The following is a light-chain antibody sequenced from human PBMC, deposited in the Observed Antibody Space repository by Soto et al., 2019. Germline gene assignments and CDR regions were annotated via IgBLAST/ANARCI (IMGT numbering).Light chain of an antibody. J-gene: IGKJ1*01. CDR3: QQYGRSPT. CDR1: QSVSNNY. V-gene: IGKV3-20*01. CDR2: GAS. Sequence: EIVLTQSPGTLSLSRGGRATLSCRASQSVSNNYLAWYQQKPGQAPRLVIYGASSRATGIPDRFSGSGSGTDFTLTISRLEPEDFVVYYCQQYGRSPTFGQGTKVDIK.